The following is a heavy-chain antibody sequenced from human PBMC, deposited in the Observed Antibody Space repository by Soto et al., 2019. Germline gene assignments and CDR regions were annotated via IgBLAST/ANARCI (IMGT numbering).Heavy chain of an antibody. J-gene: IGHJ4*02. CDR1: GFTVSSVY. D-gene: IGHD6-19*01. V-gene: IGHV3-53*01. CDR2: TSSGGSRI. Sequence: PGGSLRLSCAASGFTVSSVYMSWVRQAPGKGLECVSVTSSGGSRIYYADSVKGRFTISSDNSKNTLYLQMNSLGAEDTAVYYYAARVQSSGWYADFDYWGQGALVTVYS. CDR3: AARVQSSGWYADFDY.